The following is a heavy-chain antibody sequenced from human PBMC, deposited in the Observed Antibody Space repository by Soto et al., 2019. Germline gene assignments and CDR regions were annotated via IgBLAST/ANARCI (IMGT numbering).Heavy chain of an antibody. CDR2: IDYSGST. CDR1: GASVSGGYYY. Sequence: SETLSLTCTVSGASVSGGYYYWSWIRQPPGKGLEWIAYIDYSGSTNYNPSLKSRVTISVDTSNNRFSLKLSSVTAADTAVYYCARDSLALFDSWGQGTLVTVS. D-gene: IGHD5-12*01. CDR3: ARDSLALFDS. J-gene: IGHJ4*02. V-gene: IGHV4-61*01.